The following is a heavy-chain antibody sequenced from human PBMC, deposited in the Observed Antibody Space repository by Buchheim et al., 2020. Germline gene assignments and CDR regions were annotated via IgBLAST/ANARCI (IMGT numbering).Heavy chain of an antibody. D-gene: IGHD3-3*01. CDR3: VRDQSNDFWSGYYNPATYSDHAMDV. V-gene: IGHV3-11*01. CDR2: ISGSGSPI. J-gene: IGHJ6*02. Sequence: QVQLVESGGGLVKPGGSLRLSCVASGFTFSDHYMSWVRQAPGKGLEWISNISGSGSPIKYGDSVRCRFTISRDNAKNSLYLQMNMWRAEDTAIYYCVRDQSNDFWSGYYNPATYSDHAMDVWGQGTT. CDR1: GFTFSDHY.